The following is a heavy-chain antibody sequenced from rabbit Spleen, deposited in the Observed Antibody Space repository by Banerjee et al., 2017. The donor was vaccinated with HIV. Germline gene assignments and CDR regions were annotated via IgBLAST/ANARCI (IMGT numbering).Heavy chain of an antibody. D-gene: IGHD6-1*01. CDR2: IDAGSSGGT. CDR3: ATSDYGPYGYAHDL. V-gene: IGHV1S40*01. J-gene: IGHJ4*01. Sequence: QSLEESGGDLVKPGASLTLTCTASGFSFSSGYWICWVRQAPGKGLEWIACIDAGSSGGTYYASWAKGRFTISKTSSTTVTLQMTSLTAADTATYFCATSDYGPYGYAHDLWGQGTLVTVS. CDR1: GFSFSSGYW.